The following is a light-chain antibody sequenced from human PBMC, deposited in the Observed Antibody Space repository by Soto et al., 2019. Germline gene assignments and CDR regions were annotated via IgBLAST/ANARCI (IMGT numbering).Light chain of an antibody. CDR3: QQYGSSPT. J-gene: IGKJ4*01. CDR2: GAY. V-gene: IGKV3-20*01. Sequence: EIVLTQSPGTLSLSPGERATLSCRASQSVSSSYLAWYQQKPGQAPRLLIYGAYSRATGIPDRFSGSGSGTDFTFTISRLEPEAFAVYYCQQYGSSPTFGGGTKVEIK. CDR1: QSVSSSY.